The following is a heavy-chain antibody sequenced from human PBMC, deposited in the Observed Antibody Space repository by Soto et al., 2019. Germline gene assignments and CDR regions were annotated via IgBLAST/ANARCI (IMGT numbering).Heavy chain of an antibody. V-gene: IGHV3-64D*08. D-gene: IGHD6-6*01. Sequence: PGGSLRLSCSASGFTFSSYAMHWLRQAPGKGLEYVSAISSNGGSTYYADSVKGRFTISRDNSKNTLYLQMSSLRAEDTAVYYCVKAVYSSSSGPGVNFDYWGQGTLVTVSS. J-gene: IGHJ4*02. CDR1: GFTFSSYA. CDR3: VKAVYSSSSGPGVNFDY. CDR2: ISSNGGST.